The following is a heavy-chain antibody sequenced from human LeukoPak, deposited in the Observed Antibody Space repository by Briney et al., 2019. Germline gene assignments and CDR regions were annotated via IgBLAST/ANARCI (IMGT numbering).Heavy chain of an antibody. V-gene: IGHV4-34*01. D-gene: IGHD3-3*01. J-gene: IGHJ6*02. Sequence: SETLSLTCAVYGGSFSGYYWSWIRQPPGKGLEWIGEINHSGSTNYNPSLKSRVTISVDTSKNQFSLKLSSVTAADTAVYYCARHELNDFWSGYSSRNYYYGMDVWGQGTTVTVSS. CDR2: INHSGST. CDR1: GGSFSGYY. CDR3: ARHELNDFWSGYSSRNYYYGMDV.